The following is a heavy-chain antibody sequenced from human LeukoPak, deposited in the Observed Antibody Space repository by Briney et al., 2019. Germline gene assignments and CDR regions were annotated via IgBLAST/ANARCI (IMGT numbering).Heavy chain of an antibody. V-gene: IGHV4-34*01. D-gene: IGHD1-26*01. J-gene: IGHJ4*02. CDR1: GGSFSGYY. Sequence: PSETLSLTCAVYGGSFSGYYWTWIRQPPGKGLEWIGEINHSGSANYNPSLKSRVTISLDTSKNQFSLKLSSVTAADTAVYYCARDWELLDYWGQGTLVTVSS. CDR3: ARDWELLDY. CDR2: INHSGSA.